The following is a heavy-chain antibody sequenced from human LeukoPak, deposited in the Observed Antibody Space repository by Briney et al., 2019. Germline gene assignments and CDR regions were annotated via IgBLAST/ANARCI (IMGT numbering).Heavy chain of an antibody. V-gene: IGHV3-23*01. Sequence: GGSLRLSCAASGFTFSSYVMSWVRQAPGKGLEWVSGISGSGGSTYYADSVKGRFTISRDNSNSKNTLYLQMNSLRAEDTAVYYCAKATTTVLVFDYWGQGTLVTVSS. J-gene: IGHJ4*02. CDR1: GFTFSSYV. CDR2: ISGSGGST. D-gene: IGHD4-17*01. CDR3: AKATTTVLVFDY.